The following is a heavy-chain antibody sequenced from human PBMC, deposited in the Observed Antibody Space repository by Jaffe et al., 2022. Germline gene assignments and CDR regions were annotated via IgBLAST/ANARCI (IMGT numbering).Heavy chain of an antibody. CDR1: GYSISSGYF. V-gene: IGHV4-38-2*02. CDR2: YSHGGKT. D-gene: IGHD1-1*01. J-gene: IGHJ3*02. Sequence: QVHLQESGPGLVKPSETLSLTCAVSGYSISSGYFWVWIRQPPGKGLEWIGSYSHGGKTYLNPSLKSRVTILGDTSKNQFSLNLTSMTAADTAVYFCARDFYAAKRGGGFDIWGQGTTVTVSS. CDR3: ARDFYAAKRGGGFDI.